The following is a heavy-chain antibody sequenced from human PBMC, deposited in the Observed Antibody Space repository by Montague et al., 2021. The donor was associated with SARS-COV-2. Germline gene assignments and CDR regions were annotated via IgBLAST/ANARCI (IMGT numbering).Heavy chain of an antibody. CDR1: GGSFSGYY. CDR3: ARGSSFVMFFGVVITDPLFDY. Sequence: SETLSLSCAVYGGSFSGYYWSWIRQPPGKGLEWIGEINHSGSTNYNPSLTSRVPISVDTSTNQFSLKLSPVTAADTAVSYCARGSSFVMFFGVVITDPLFDYWGQGTLVTVSS. CDR2: INHSGST. J-gene: IGHJ4*02. D-gene: IGHD3/OR15-3a*01. V-gene: IGHV4-34*01.